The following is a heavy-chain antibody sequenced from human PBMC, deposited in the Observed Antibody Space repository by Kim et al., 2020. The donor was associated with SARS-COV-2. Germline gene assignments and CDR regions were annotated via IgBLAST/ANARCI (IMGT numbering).Heavy chain of an antibody. CDR3: ARERRELLWFGESGPDAFDI. J-gene: IGHJ3*02. CDR2: IWYDGSNK. Sequence: GGSLRLSCAASGFTFSSYGMHWVRQAPGKGLEWVAVIWYDGSNKYYADSVKGRFTISRDNSKNTLYLQMNSLRAEDTAVYYCARERRELLWFGESGPDAFDIWGQGTMVTVSS. D-gene: IGHD3-10*01. V-gene: IGHV3-33*01. CDR1: GFTFSSYG.